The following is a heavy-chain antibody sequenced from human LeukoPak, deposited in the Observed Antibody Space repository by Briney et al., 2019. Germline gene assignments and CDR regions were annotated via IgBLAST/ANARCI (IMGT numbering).Heavy chain of an antibody. Sequence: SVKVSCKASGFTFTSSAMQWVRQARGQRLEWIGWIVVGSGNPNYAQKFQERVTITRDMSTSTAYMELSSLRSEDTAVYYCAADPGRYYGSGSHYYYYYMDVWGKGTTVTVSS. CDR1: GFTFTSSA. D-gene: IGHD3-10*01. V-gene: IGHV1-58*02. CDR3: AADPGRYYGSGSHYYYYYMDV. J-gene: IGHJ6*03. CDR2: IVVGSGNP.